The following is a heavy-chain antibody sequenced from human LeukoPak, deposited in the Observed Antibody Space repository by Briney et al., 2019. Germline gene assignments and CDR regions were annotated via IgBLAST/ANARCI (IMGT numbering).Heavy chain of an antibody. Sequence: PGGSLRLSCAVSGFAFSSYAMHWVRQAPGKGLEWVALTSYDGSNKYYADSIKGRFTISRDNSKKTLYLQMNSLRAEDTAVYYCAKQCGGSDWFDAFDIWGQGTMVTVSS. CDR1: GFAFSSYA. CDR3: AKQCGGSDWFDAFDI. CDR2: TSYDGSNK. J-gene: IGHJ3*02. D-gene: IGHD6-19*01. V-gene: IGHV3-30-3*02.